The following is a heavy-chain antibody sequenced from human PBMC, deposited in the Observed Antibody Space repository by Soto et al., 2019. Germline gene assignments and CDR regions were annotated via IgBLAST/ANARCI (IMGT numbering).Heavy chain of an antibody. J-gene: IGHJ6*03. CDR2: VYYSGST. Sequence: PSETLSLTCTVSGGSISTYYWSWVRQPPGKGLEWIGYVYYSGSTNYNPSLKSRVTISVDKSKNQFSLKLSSVTAADTAVYYCARDRYYGSGSYPGYYYYYMDVWGKGTTVTVSS. CDR1: GGSISTYY. V-gene: IGHV4-59*12. CDR3: ARDRYYGSGSYPGYYYYYMDV. D-gene: IGHD3-10*01.